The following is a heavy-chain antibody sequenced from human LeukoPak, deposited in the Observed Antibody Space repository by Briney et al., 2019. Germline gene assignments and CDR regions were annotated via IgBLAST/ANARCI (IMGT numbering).Heavy chain of an antibody. CDR1: GGSISSGGYY. V-gene: IGHV4-31*03. CDR2: IYYSGST. D-gene: IGHD4-23*01. Sequence: SETLSLTCTVSGGSISSGGYYWSWIRQHPGKGLEWIGYIYYSGSTYYNPSLKSRVTISVDTSKNQFSLKLSSVTAADTAVYYCARTLGRSDCGGKGPDYWGQGTLVTVSS. J-gene: IGHJ4*02. CDR3: ARTLGRSDCGGKGPDY.